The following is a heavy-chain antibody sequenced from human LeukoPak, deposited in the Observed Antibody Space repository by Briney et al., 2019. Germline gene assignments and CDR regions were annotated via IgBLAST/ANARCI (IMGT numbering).Heavy chain of an antibody. Sequence: GGSLRLSCAASGFTFSSYWMHWVRQAPGKGPVWVSRINNDGSGTTYADSVKGRFTISRDNSKNTLYLQMNSLRAEDTAVYYCAKDRATVTPFFFDYWGQGTLVTVSS. V-gene: IGHV3-74*01. J-gene: IGHJ4*02. CDR1: GFTFSSYW. CDR3: AKDRATVTPFFFDY. CDR2: INNDGSGT. D-gene: IGHD4-17*01.